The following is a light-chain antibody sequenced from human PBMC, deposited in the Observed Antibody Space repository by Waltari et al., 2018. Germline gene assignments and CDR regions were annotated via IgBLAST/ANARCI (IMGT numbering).Light chain of an antibody. CDR1: QDISNY. Sequence: GDRVTITCQASQDISNYLNWYQQKPGKAPKLLIYDASNLETGVPSRFSGSGSGTDFTFTISSLQPEDIATYYCQQYDNLPRWTFGQGTKVEIK. V-gene: IGKV1-33*01. J-gene: IGKJ1*01. CDR3: QQYDNLPRWT. CDR2: DAS.